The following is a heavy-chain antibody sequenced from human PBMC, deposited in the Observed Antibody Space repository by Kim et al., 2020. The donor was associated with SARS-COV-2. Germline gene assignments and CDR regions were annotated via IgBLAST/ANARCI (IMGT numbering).Heavy chain of an antibody. CDR3: TTGAYYYDTSGFFFPKDYYYYVMDV. D-gene: IGHD3-22*01. J-gene: IGHJ6*02. CDR1: GFTFSNAW. Sequence: GGSLRLSCAASGFTFSNAWMNWVRQAPGKGLEWVGRIKSKTDGGTTDYDAPVKGRFTISRDDSKNTLYLQMNSLKTEDTAVYYCTTGAYYYDTSGFFFPKDYYYYVMDVWGQGTTVTVSS. CDR2: IKSKTDGGTT. V-gene: IGHV3-15*01.